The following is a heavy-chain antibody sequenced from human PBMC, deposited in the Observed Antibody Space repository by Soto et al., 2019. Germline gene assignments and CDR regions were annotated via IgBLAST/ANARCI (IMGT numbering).Heavy chain of an antibody. CDR1: GFSLSTSGVG. CDR3: AHIDIQGIAAAGPQH. CDR2: IYWDDDK. D-gene: IGHD6-13*01. J-gene: IGHJ1*01. V-gene: IGHV2-5*02. Sequence: SCPTLVNPTQTLTLTCTFSGFSLSTSGVGXGWIRQPPGKALEWLALIYWDDDKRYSPSLKSRLTITKDTSKNQVVLTMTNMDPVDTATYYCAHIDIQGIAAAGPQHWGQGTLVTVSS.